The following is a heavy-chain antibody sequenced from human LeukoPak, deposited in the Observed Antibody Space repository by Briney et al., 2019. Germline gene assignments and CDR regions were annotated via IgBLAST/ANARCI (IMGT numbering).Heavy chain of an antibody. CDR3: AREGGYSSGWPFDY. V-gene: IGHV3-74*01. CDR1: GFTFSSYW. J-gene: IGHJ4*02. CDR2: INSDGSST. Sequence: PGGSLRLSCAASGFTFSSYWMHWVRQAPGKGLVWVSRINSDGSSTSYVDSVKGRFTISRDNAKNTLYLQMNSLRAEDTAVYYCAREGGYSSGWPFDYWGQGTLVTVSS. D-gene: IGHD6-19*01.